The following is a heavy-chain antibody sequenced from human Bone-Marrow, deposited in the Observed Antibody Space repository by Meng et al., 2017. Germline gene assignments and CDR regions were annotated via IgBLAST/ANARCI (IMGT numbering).Heavy chain of an antibody. CDR2: INPSGGST. Sequence: ASVKVSCKASGYTFTSYYMHWVRQAPGQGLEWMGIINPSGGSTSYAQKFQGRVTMTRDTSTSTVYMELSSLRSEDTAVYYCARGPPTIVLMVYASYYYYGMDVWARGTS. D-gene: IGHD2-8*01. CDR3: ARGPPTIVLMVYASYYYYGMDV. V-gene: IGHV1-46*01. CDR1: GYTFTSYY. J-gene: IGHJ6*02.